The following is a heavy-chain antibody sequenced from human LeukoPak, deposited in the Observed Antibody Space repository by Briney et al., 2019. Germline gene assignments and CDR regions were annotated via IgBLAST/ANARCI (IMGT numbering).Heavy chain of an antibody. D-gene: IGHD2-15*01. V-gene: IGHV4-59*08. Sequence: SETLSLTCTVSGGSISNYYWSWIRQPPGKGLEWIGYIFSSGSTSYNPSLQSRVTISLVTSTNQFSLRLRSVTAADTAVYYCARHLPRTDIGYAFDIWGQGTVVTVSS. CDR3: ARHLPRTDIGYAFDI. CDR1: GGSISNYY. J-gene: IGHJ3*02. CDR2: IFSSGST.